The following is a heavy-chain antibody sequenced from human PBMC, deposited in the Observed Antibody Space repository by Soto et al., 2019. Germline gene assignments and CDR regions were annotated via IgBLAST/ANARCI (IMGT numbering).Heavy chain of an antibody. J-gene: IGHJ5*02. CDR3: ARAPYYYDSSGYPNWFDP. CDR2: ISYDGSNK. V-gene: IGHV3-30-3*01. Sequence: GGSLSLSCAASGFTFSSYAMHWVRQAPGKGLEWVAVISYDGSNKYYADSVKGRFTISRDNSKNTLYLQMNSLRAEDTAVYYCARAPYYYDSSGYPNWFDPWGQGTLVTVSS. CDR1: GFTFSSYA. D-gene: IGHD3-22*01.